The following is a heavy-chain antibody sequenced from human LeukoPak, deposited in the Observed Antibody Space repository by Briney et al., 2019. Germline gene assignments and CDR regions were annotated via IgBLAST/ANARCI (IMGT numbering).Heavy chain of an antibody. CDR1: GGSFSGYY. CDR3: ARGGYYDILTGYYRPGVFDY. D-gene: IGHD3-9*01. V-gene: IGHV4-34*01. J-gene: IGHJ4*02. CDR2: INHSGST. Sequence: SESLSLTCAVYGGSFSGYYWSWIRQPPGKGLEWIGEINHSGSTNYNPSLKSRVTISVDTSKNQFSLKLSSVTAADTAVYYCARGGYYDILTGYYRPGVFDYWGQGTLVTVSS.